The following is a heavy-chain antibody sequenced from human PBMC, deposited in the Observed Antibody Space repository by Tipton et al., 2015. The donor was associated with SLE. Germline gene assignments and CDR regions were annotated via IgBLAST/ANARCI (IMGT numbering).Heavy chain of an antibody. CDR2: MNPNSGNT. V-gene: IGHV1-8*01. CDR1: GYTFTSYD. Sequence: QLVQSGAEVKKPGASVKVSCKASGYTFTSYDINWVRQATGQGLEWMGWMNPNSGNTGYAQKFQGRVTMTRNTSISTAYMELSSLRSEDTAVYYCAREPRGQLVSYYYYMDVWGKGTTVTVSS. CDR3: AREPRGQLVSYYYYMDV. J-gene: IGHJ6*03. D-gene: IGHD6-6*01.